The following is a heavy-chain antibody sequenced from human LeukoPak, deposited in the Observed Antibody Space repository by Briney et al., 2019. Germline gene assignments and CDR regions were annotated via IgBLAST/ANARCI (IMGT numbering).Heavy chain of an antibody. CDR3: ARPNGGYVGSNYYYNGMDV. J-gene: IGHJ6*02. Sequence: PSETLSLTCTVSGGSISSSSYFWGWIRQPPGKGLEWIGNIYYRGSTYYNPSLKSRVTISVDTSKNQFSLKLCSVTAADTAVYYCARPNGGYVGSNYYYNGMDVWGQGTTVTVSS. D-gene: IGHD5-12*01. CDR2: IYYRGST. V-gene: IGHV4-39*01. CDR1: GGSISSSSYF.